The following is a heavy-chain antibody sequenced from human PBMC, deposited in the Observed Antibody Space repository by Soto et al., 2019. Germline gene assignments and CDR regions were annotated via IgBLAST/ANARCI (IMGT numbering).Heavy chain of an antibody. Sequence: SETLSLTCAVYGGSFSGYYWSWIRQPPGKGLEWIGEINHSGSTNYNPSLKSRVTISVDTSKNQFSLKLSSVTAADTAVYYCARDYYGSGRRLYYYYYGMDVWGHGTTVTVSS. CDR3: ARDYYGSGRRLYYYYYGMDV. D-gene: IGHD3-10*01. J-gene: IGHJ6*02. CDR2: INHSGST. V-gene: IGHV4-34*01. CDR1: GGSFSGYY.